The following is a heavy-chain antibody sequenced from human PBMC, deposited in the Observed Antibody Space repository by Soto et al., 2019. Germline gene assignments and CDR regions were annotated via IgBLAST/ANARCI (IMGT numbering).Heavy chain of an antibody. J-gene: IGHJ4*02. CDR3: ARVLLGGSDY. CDR1: GFTFNDYY. V-gene: IGHV3-11*01. CDR2: ISSGGSSI. D-gene: IGHD3-16*01. Sequence: QVQLVESGGGLVKAGGSLRLSCAASGFTFNDYYMSWIRQPPGKGLEWLSYISSGGSSISYADSVKGRFTISRDNARNALYLQMNSLRADDTAVYYCARVLLGGSDYWGQGTLVTVSS.